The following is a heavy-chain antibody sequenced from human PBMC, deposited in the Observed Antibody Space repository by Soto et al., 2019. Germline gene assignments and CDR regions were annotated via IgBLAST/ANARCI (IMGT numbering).Heavy chain of an antibody. V-gene: IGHV3-72*01. J-gene: IGHJ4*02. Sequence: EVQLVESGGGLVQPGGSLRLSCAASGFTFSDHYMDWVRQAPGKGLEWVGRTRNKANSYTTAYAASVKGRFTTSRDDSKNSLYLQMNSLKIEDTAVYYCVRVKRPEGGTGRYFDYWGQGTLVTVSS. D-gene: IGHD2-8*02. CDR3: VRVKRPEGGTGRYFDY. CDR1: GFTFSDHY. CDR2: TRNKANSYTT.